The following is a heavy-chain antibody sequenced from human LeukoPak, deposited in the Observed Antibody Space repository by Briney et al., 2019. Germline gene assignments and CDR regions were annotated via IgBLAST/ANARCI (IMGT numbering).Heavy chain of an antibody. Sequence: GESLRISCKGSGYSFTSYWINWVRQMPGKGLEWMGRIDPSDSYSNYSPSFEGHVTIATDKSISTAYLQWSSLKASDTAVYYCARGSGSYLYWGQGTLVTVSS. CDR1: GYSFTSYW. V-gene: IGHV5-10-1*01. CDR2: IDPSDSYS. CDR3: ARGSGSYLY. D-gene: IGHD3-10*01. J-gene: IGHJ4*02.